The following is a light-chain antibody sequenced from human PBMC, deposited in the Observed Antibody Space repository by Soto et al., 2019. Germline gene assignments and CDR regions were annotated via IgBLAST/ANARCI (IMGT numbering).Light chain of an antibody. CDR3: QQYNSVSLLT. V-gene: IGKV1-5*03. Sequence: QSPSTLSASVGDRVTITCRASQSISSWLAWYQQKPGKAPKLLIYKASSLESGVPSRFSGSGSGTEFTLTISSLQPDDFATYYCQQYNSVSLLTFGGGTKVDIK. J-gene: IGKJ4*01. CDR1: QSISSW. CDR2: KAS.